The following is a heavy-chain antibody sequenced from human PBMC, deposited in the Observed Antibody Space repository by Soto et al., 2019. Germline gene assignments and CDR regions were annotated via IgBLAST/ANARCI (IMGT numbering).Heavy chain of an antibody. J-gene: IGHJ6*02. CDR2: ISYDGSNK. Sequence: GGSLRLSCAASGFTFSSYAMHWVRQAPGKGLEWVAVISYDGSNKYYADSVKGRFTISRDNSKNTLYPQMNSLRAEDTAVYYCARAKTYYYGSGSADGMDVWGQGTTVTVSS. V-gene: IGHV3-30-3*01. CDR3: ARAKTYYYGSGSADGMDV. D-gene: IGHD3-10*01. CDR1: GFTFSSYA.